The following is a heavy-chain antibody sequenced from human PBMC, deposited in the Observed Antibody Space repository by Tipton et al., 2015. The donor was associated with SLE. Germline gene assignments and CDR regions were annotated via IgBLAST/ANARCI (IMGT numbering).Heavy chain of an antibody. Sequence: TLSLTCTVSGGSIRSSSRYWGWIRQPPGKGLEWIGSISYSGSTYYNPSLKSRVTISVDMSKNQFSLRLSSVTAADTAVYYCARTLSYAGAFDIWGQGTLVTVSS. J-gene: IGHJ3*02. V-gene: IGHV4-39*01. CDR1: GGSIRSSSRY. CDR3: ARTLSYAGAFDI. CDR2: ISYSGST. D-gene: IGHD2-2*01.